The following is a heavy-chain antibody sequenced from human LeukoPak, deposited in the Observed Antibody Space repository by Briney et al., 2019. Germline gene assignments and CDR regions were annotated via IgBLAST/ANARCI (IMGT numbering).Heavy chain of an antibody. Sequence: ASVKVSCKAFGYTFTGYYVHWVRQAPGQGLEWMGWINPKSGGTNYAQKFQGRVTMTRDTSISTGYMELRSLRSDDTAVYYCARDLKMGYSSGRYSWGTGSSNDYWGQGTLVTVSP. J-gene: IGHJ4*02. V-gene: IGHV1-2*02. CDR1: GYTFTGYY. CDR3: ARDLKMGYSSGRYSWGTGSSNDY. CDR2: INPKSGGT. D-gene: IGHD6-19*01.